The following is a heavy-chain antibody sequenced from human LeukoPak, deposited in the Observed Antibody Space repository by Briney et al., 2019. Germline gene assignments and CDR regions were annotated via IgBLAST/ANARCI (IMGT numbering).Heavy chain of an antibody. V-gene: IGHV4-59*01. J-gene: IGHJ5*02. Sequence: PSETLSLTCTVSGDSIISYFWSWIRQPPGKGLEWIGYIYYIGSTTYNPSLKSRVTMSVDTSKSQFSLKLSSVPAADTAVYYCARRSPSLDWFDPWGQGTLVSVSS. CDR2: IYYIGST. CDR3: ARRSPSLDWFDP. CDR1: GDSIISYF. D-gene: IGHD6-6*01.